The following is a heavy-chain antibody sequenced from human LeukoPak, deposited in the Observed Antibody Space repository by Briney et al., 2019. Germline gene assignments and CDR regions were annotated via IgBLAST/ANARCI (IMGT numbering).Heavy chain of an antibody. Sequence: PGGSLRLSCAASGFTFSSYAMSWVRQAPGKGLEWVSAISGSGGSTYYADSVKGRFTISRDNSKNTLYLQMNSLRAEDTAVYYCAKSELKASSWPLRNYYYYGMDVWGQGTTVTVSS. J-gene: IGHJ6*02. D-gene: IGHD6-13*01. CDR3: AKSELKASSWPLRNYYYYGMDV. CDR1: GFTFSSYA. V-gene: IGHV3-23*01. CDR2: ISGSGGST.